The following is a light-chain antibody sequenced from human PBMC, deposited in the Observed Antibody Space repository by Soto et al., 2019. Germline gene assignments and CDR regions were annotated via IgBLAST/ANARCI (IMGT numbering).Light chain of an antibody. V-gene: IGLV2-14*01. CDR3: YSYTSSSTYV. J-gene: IGLJ1*01. Sequence: QSGLAQPASVSGSPGQSITISCTGTSSDVGAYNYVSWYQQHPAKVPKLMIYDVSNRPSGVSDRFSGSKSGNTASLTISGLQAEDEADYYCYSYTSSSTYVFGIGTKVT. CDR2: DVS. CDR1: SSDVGAYNY.